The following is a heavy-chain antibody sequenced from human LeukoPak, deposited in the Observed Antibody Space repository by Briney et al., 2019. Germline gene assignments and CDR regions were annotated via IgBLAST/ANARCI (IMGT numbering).Heavy chain of an antibody. D-gene: IGHD3-22*01. CDR1: GGTFSSYA. J-gene: IGHJ4*01. CDR3: ARDSYYDSSGYYSDY. V-gene: IGHV1-69*13. Sequence: SVKVSCKASGGTFSSYAISWVRQAPGQGLEWMGGIIPIFGTANYAQKFQGRVTITADESTSTAYMELSSLRSEDTAVYYCARDSYYDSSGYYSDYCGHGSLVTVSS. CDR2: IIPIFGTA.